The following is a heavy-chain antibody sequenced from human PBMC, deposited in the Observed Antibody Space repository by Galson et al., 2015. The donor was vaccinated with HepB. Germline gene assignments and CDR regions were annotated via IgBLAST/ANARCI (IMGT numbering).Heavy chain of an antibody. CDR2: IYYSGST. Sequence: LSLTCTVSGGSISSYYWSWIRQPPGKGLEWIGYIYYSGSTNYNPSLKSRVTISVDTSKNQFSLKLSSVTAADTAVYYCASLGLGGDFWSGYSRYFDYWGQGTLVTVSS. D-gene: IGHD3-3*01. V-gene: IGHV4-59*01. J-gene: IGHJ4*02. CDR3: ASLGLGGDFWSGYSRYFDY. CDR1: GGSISSYY.